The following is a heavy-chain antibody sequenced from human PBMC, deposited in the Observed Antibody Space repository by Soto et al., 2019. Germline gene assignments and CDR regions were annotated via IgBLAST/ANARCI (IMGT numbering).Heavy chain of an antibody. Sequence: GGSLRLSCTASGFTFSDYYMSWIRRAPGKGLEWVSYISSGSGYTDYADSVKGRFTISRDSSRNTVNLLMNRLRVEDTARYFCVSWVSVHFDYWGPGTLVTVSS. CDR3: VSWVSVHFDY. CDR2: ISSGSGYT. CDR1: GFTFSDYY. J-gene: IGHJ4*02. V-gene: IGHV3-11*03. D-gene: IGHD2-8*01.